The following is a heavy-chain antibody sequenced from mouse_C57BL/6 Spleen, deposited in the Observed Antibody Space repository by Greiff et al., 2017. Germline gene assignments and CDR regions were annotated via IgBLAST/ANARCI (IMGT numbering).Heavy chain of an antibody. J-gene: IGHJ2*01. CDR1: GYTFTDYE. CDR2: IDPETGGT. CDR3: TRAGDFDY. V-gene: IGHV1-15*01. Sequence: VQRVESGAELVRPGASVTLSCKASGYTFTDYEMHWVKQTPVHGLEWIGAIDPETGGTAYNQKFKGKAILTADKSSSTAYMELRSLTSEDSAVYYCTRAGDFDYWGQGTTLTVSS.